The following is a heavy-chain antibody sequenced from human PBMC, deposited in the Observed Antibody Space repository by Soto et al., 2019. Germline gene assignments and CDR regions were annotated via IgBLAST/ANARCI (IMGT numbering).Heavy chain of an antibody. CDR3: ARPGGVLLDATEGDYHYYGRDG. V-gene: IGHV3-21*01. CDR2: ISGGSSYI. Sequence: EVQLVESGGGLVKPGGSLRLSCAASGFTFSSYSMNWVRQAPGKGLEWVSCISGGSSYIYYADSVKGRFTISRDTAKNSWCLQMTSLRAEDTAVYYCARPGGVLLDATEGDYHYYGRDGWGQGTTVTGSS. J-gene: IGHJ6*02. D-gene: IGHD2-8*01. CDR1: GFTFSSYS.